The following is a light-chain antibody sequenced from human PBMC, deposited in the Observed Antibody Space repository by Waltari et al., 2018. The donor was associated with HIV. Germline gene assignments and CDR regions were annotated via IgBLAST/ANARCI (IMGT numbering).Light chain of an antibody. Sequence: EIQMTQSPSSLSASVGDRVTITCRATQSISSWLAWFQQKPGKAPKLLIYMASSLESGVPSRFSGSGSGTEFTLTISSLQPDDFATYYCQQYNSYSLWTFGQGTKVEIK. CDR3: QQYNSYSLWT. CDR1: QSISSW. J-gene: IGKJ1*01. CDR2: MAS. V-gene: IGKV1-5*03.